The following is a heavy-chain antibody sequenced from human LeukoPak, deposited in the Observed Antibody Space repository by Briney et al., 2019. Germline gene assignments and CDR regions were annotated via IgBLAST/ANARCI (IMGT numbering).Heavy chain of an antibody. V-gene: IGHV1-18*01. CDR3: ASGNYYDSSGSLMGY. CDR1: GYTFTSYG. Sequence: ASVKVSCKASGYTFTSYGISWVRQAPGQGLEWMGWISAYNGNTNYAQKLQGRVTMTTDTSTSTAYMELRSLRSDDTAVYYCASGNYYDSSGSLMGYWGQGTLVTVSS. CDR2: ISAYNGNT. J-gene: IGHJ4*02. D-gene: IGHD3-22*01.